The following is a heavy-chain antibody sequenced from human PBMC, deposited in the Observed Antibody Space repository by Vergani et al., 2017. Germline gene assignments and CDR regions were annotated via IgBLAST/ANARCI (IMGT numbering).Heavy chain of an antibody. V-gene: IGHV3-11*01. CDR1: GFTFSDYY. J-gene: IGHJ6*03. Sequence: QVQLVESGGGLVKPGGSLRLSCAASGFTFSDYYMSWIRQAPGKGLEWVSYISSSGSTIYYAGSVKGRFTISRDNANNSLYLQMNSLRAEDTAVYYCAKIAAGKYYYYYYMDVWGKGTTVTVSS. D-gene: IGHD6-13*01. CDR3: AKIAAGKYYYYYYMDV. CDR2: ISSSGSTI.